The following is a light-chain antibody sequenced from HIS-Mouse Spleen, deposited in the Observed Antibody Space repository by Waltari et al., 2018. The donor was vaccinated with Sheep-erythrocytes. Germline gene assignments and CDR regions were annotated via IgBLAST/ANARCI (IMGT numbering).Light chain of an antibody. CDR3: CSYAGSSTLV. CDR1: RSEVRSYNL. J-gene: IGLJ2*01. Sequence: QSALTQPASVSGSPGQSITISCTGTRSEVRSYNLVSWYQQPPGKAPKLMIYEGSKRPSGVSNRFSGSKSGNTASLTISGLQAEDEADYYCCSYAGSSTLVFGGGTKLTVL. CDR2: EGS. V-gene: IGLV2-23*01.